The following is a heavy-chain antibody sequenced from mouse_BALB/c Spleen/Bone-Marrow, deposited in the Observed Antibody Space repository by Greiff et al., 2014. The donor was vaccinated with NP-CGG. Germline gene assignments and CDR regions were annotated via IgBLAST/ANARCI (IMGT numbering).Heavy chain of an antibody. Sequence: EVKLMESGPELEKPGASVKMSYKASGYSFTDYNMNWVKQSNGKSLEWIGNIDPSYGGTTYNQKFKGKATLTVDKSSSTVYMQLKSLTSEDSAVYYCARGHDGYRTWFAYWGQGTLVTVSA. D-gene: IGHD2-3*01. J-gene: IGHJ3*01. V-gene: IGHV1S135*01. CDR2: IDPSYGGT. CDR3: ARGHDGYRTWFAY. CDR1: GYSFTDYN.